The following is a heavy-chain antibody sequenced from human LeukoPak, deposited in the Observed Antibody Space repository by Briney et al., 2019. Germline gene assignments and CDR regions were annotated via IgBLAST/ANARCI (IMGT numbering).Heavy chain of an antibody. CDR2: INHSGST. CDR1: GGSFSGYY. Sequence: PSETLSLTCAVYGGSFSGYYWSWIRQPPGKGLEWIGEINHSGSTNYNPSLKSRVTISVDTSKNQFSLKLSSVTAADTAVYYCASANPNCSSTSCARGYFQHWGQGTLVTVSS. CDR3: ASANPNCSSTSCARGYFQH. D-gene: IGHD2-2*01. J-gene: IGHJ1*01. V-gene: IGHV4-34*01.